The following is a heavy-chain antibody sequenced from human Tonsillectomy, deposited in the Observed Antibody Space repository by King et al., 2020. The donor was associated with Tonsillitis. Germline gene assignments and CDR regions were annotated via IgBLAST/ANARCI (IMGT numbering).Heavy chain of an antibody. CDR1: GYIFTACY. Sequence: VQLVESGAEVKKPGASVKVSCKASGYIFTACYMHWVRQAPGQGLEWMGMINPSRGNTDYAQSFQGRVTMTRDTSTSTGYMELSSLTSEDTAVYYCATSQIAAADSYDAFDVWGQGTMVTVS. CDR2: INPSRGNT. D-gene: IGHD6-13*01. CDR3: ATSQIAAADSYDAFDV. V-gene: IGHV1-46*01. J-gene: IGHJ3*01.